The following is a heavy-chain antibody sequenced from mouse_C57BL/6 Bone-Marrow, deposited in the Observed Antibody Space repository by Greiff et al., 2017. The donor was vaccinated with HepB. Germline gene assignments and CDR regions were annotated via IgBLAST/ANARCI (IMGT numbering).Heavy chain of an antibody. J-gene: IGHJ2*01. CDR3: ARVHMITTDFDY. CDR1: GFTFSSYA. V-gene: IGHV5-4*03. Sequence: EVKVVESGGGLVKPGGSLKLSCAASGFTFSSYAMSWVRQTPEKRLEWVATISDGGSYTYYPDNVKGRFTISRDNAKNNLYLQMSHLKSEDTAMYYCARVHMITTDFDYWGQGTTLTVSS. CDR2: ISDGGSYT. D-gene: IGHD2-4*01.